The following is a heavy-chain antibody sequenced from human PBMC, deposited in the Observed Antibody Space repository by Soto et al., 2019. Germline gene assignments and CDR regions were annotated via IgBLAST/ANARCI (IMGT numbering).Heavy chain of an antibody. D-gene: IGHD1-20*01. CDR2: IWYDGSNK. V-gene: IGHV3-33*01. CDR3: ARDTLMYNWNRRSYYGMDV. Sequence: GSLRLSCAASGFTFSSYGMHWVRQAPGKGLEWVAVIWYDGSNKYYADSVKGRFTISRDNSKNTLYLQMNSLRAEDTAVYYCARDTLMYNWNRRSYYGMDVWGQGTTVTVSS. J-gene: IGHJ6*02. CDR1: GFTFSSYG.